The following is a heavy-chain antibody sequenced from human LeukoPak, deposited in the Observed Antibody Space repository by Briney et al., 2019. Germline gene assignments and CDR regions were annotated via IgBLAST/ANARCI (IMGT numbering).Heavy chain of an antibody. CDR3: AKASPHNYGSGSYYLNPFDP. Sequence: GGSLRLSCAVSGFTFSSYGMSWVRQAPGKGLEWVSAISGSGDSTYYADSVKGRFTISRDNSKNTLYLQMNSLRAEDTAVYYCAKASPHNYGSGSYYLNPFDPWGQGTLVTVSS. V-gene: IGHV3-23*01. CDR2: ISGSGDST. CDR1: GFTFSSYG. J-gene: IGHJ5*02. D-gene: IGHD3-10*01.